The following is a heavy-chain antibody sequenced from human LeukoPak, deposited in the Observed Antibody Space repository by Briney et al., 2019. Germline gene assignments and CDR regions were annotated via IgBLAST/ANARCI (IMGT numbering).Heavy chain of an antibody. Sequence: GGSLRLSCAASGFTFSSSWMHWVRQAPGKGLVWVSRINNDGSSTIYADSVKGRFTISRDNAKNTLYLQMNSLRDDDTAVYYCVRDNGGEHLWGQGTLVTVSS. D-gene: IGHD3-16*01. V-gene: IGHV3-74*01. CDR1: GFTFSSSW. J-gene: IGHJ4*02. CDR2: INNDGSST. CDR3: VRDNGGEHL.